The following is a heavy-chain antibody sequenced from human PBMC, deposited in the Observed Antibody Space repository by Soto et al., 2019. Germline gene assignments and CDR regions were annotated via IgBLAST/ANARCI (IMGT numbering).Heavy chain of an antibody. J-gene: IGHJ4*02. D-gene: IGHD1-26*01. CDR3: ARMCRSYDIDY. Sequence: QVQLVQSGAEVKKPGASVKVSCKASGYSFTSYGISWVRQAPGQGLEWMGWISAYSGNTNYAQNLQGRVTMPTDTSTSAAYMELRSLRSDDTAVYYCARMCRSYDIDYWGQGTLVTVSS. CDR1: GYSFTSYG. CDR2: ISAYSGNT. V-gene: IGHV1-18*01.